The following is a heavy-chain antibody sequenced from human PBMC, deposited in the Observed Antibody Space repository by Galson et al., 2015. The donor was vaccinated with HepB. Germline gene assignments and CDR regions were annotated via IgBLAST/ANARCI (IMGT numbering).Heavy chain of an antibody. V-gene: IGHV3-30-3*01. J-gene: IGHJ6*02. CDR3: ARDEPGGQYYYYGMDV. CDR2: ISYDGSNK. D-gene: IGHD1-14*01. CDR1: GFTFSSYA. Sequence: SLRLSCAASGFTFSSYAMHWVRQAPGKGLEWVAVISYDGSNKYYADSVKDRFTISRDNSKNTLYLQMNSLRAEDTAVYYCARDEPGGQYYYYGMDVWGQGTTVTVSS.